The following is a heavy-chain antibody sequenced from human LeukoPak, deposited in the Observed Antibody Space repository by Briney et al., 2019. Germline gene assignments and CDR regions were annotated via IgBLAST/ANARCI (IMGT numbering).Heavy chain of an antibody. CDR1: GFTFSSYW. J-gene: IGHJ3*02. Sequence: PGGSLRLSCAASGFTFSSYWMHWVRQAPGKGLVWVSRINGDGSSTSYADSVKGRFTISRDNAKNTLYLQMNSLRAEDTAVYYCARDGDNGAFDIWGQGTMVSVSS. CDR3: ARDGDNGAFDI. D-gene: IGHD2-8*01. CDR2: INGDGSST. V-gene: IGHV3-74*01.